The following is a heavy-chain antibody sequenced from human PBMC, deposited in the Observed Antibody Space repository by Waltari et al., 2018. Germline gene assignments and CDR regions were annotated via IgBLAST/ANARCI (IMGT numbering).Heavy chain of an antibody. CDR2: TYYRSKWYN. J-gene: IGHJ4*02. Sequence: QVQLQQSGPGLVKPSQTLSLTCAISGDSVSSNSAAWNWIRQSPSRGLEWLGRTYYRSKWYNDYAVAVKSRITINPDTSKNQFSLQLNSVTPEDTAVYYSARGETGGSGVENKYYFDYWGQGTLVTVSS. CDR1: GDSVSSNSAA. V-gene: IGHV6-1*01. D-gene: IGHD3-10*01. CDR3: ARGETGGSGVENKYYFDY.